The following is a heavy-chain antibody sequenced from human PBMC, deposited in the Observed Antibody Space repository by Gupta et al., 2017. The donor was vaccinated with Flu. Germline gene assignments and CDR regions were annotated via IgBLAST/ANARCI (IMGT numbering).Heavy chain of an antibody. CDR3: ARGPLLYSYGFFDY. Sequence: QVQLQESGPGLVKPSQTLSLTCTVSGGSISSGSYYWSWIRQPAGKGLEWIGRIYTSGSTNYNPSLKSRVTISVDTSKNQFSLKLSSVTAADTAVYYCARGPLLYSYGFFDYWGQGTLVTVSS. J-gene: IGHJ4*02. CDR1: GGSISSGSYY. D-gene: IGHD5-18*01. V-gene: IGHV4-61*02. CDR2: IYTSGST.